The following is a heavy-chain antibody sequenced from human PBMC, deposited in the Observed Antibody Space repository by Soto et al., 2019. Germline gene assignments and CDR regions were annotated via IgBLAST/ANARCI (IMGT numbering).Heavy chain of an antibody. J-gene: IGHJ4*02. CDR3: ASRLDFWSGYYKDY. V-gene: IGHV4-34*01. CDR2: INHSGST. CDR1: GGSFSGYY. D-gene: IGHD3-3*01. Sequence: SETLSLTCAVYGGSFSGYYWSWIRQPPGKGLEWIGEINHSGSTNYNPSLKSRVTISVDTSKNQFSLKLSSVTAADTAVYYCASRLDFWSGYYKDYWGQGTLVTVSS.